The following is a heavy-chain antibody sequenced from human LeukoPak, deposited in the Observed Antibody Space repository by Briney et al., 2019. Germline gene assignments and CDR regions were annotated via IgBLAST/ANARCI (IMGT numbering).Heavy chain of an antibody. V-gene: IGHV3-23*01. J-gene: IGHJ6*02. CDR1: GFTFSSYA. CDR2: ISGSGGST. CDR3: AKEMDLTMIVDHEDDYYYYGMDV. D-gene: IGHD3-22*01. Sequence: GGSLRLSCAASGFTFSSYAMSWVRQAPGKGLEWVSAISGSGGSTYYADSVKGRFTISRDNSKNTLYLQMNSLRAEDTAVYYCAKEMDLTMIVDHEDDYYYYGMDVWGQGTTVTVSS.